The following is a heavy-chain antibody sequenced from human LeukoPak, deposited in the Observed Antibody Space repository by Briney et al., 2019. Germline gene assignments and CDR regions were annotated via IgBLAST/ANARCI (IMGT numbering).Heavy chain of an antibody. D-gene: IGHD3-22*01. J-gene: IGHJ4*02. CDR1: GGTFSSYA. V-gene: IGHV1-69*04. Sequence: ASVKVSCKASGGTFSSYAISWVRQAPGQGLEWMGRIIPILGIANYAQKFQGRVTITADKSTSTAYMELSSLRSEDTAVYHCARDDSSGPADYWGQGTLVTVSS. CDR3: ARDDSSGPADY. CDR2: IIPILGIA.